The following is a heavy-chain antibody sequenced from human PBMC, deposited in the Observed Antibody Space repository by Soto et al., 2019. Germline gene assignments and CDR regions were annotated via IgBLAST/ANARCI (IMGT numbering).Heavy chain of an antibody. CDR1: GYSFAGYW. V-gene: IGHV5-10-1*01. CDR3: ARQRYDSDTGPNFQYYFDS. Sequence: PGESLKISCKGSGYSFAGYWINWVRQKPGKGLEWMGRIDPSDSQTYYSPSFRGHVTISVTKSITTVFLQWSSLRASDTAMYYCARQRYDSDTGPNFQYYFDSWGQGTPVTVSS. CDR2: IDPSDSQT. D-gene: IGHD3-22*01. J-gene: IGHJ4*02.